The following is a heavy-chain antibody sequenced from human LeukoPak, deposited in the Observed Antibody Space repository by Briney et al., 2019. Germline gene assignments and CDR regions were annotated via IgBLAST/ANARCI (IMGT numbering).Heavy chain of an antibody. J-gene: IGHJ6*03. CDR2: INWNGGNT. Sequence: GGSLRLSCAASGFTFSSYGMSWVRQAPGKGLEWVSGINWNGGNTGYADSVKGRFTISRDNAKNSLYLQMNSLRAEDTALYYCAREGYDSSGYSYYYYYMDVWGTGTTVTVSS. V-gene: IGHV3-20*04. CDR1: GFTFSSYG. D-gene: IGHD3-22*01. CDR3: AREGYDSSGYSYYYYYMDV.